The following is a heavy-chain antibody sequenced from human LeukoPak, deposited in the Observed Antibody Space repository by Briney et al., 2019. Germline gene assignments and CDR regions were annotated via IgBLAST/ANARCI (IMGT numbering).Heavy chain of an antibody. Sequence: SVKVSCKASGGTFSSYTISWVRQAPGQGLEWMGGIIPILGIANYAQKFQGRVTITADKSTSTAYMELSSLRSEDPAVYYCARDRAIFGVVNRTPFDYWGQGTLVTVSS. D-gene: IGHD3-3*01. CDR1: GGTFSSYT. CDR3: ARDRAIFGVVNRTPFDY. CDR2: IIPILGIA. V-gene: IGHV1-69*10. J-gene: IGHJ4*02.